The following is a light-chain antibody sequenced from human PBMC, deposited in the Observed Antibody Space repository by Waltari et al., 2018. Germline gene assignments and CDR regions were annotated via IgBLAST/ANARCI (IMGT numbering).Light chain of an antibody. CDR1: QSVSTW. CDR3: QQYTSYSYS. Sequence: DIQMTQSPSTLSASIGDRVTITCRASQSVSTWLAWYQQKTGMAPKVLIYKASTLERGVPSRFSGSGYGTEFTLTISSLQPEDFATYYCQQYTSYSYSFGQGTKLEIK. CDR2: KAS. V-gene: IGKV1-5*03. J-gene: IGKJ2*03.